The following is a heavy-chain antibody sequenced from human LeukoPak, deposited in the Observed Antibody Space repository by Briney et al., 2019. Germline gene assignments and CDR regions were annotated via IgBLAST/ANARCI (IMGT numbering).Heavy chain of an antibody. D-gene: IGHD6-13*01. Sequence: GGSLRLSCAASGFTFDSYAMTWVRQDPGEGLEWVSAISGSGGNTYYADSVKGRFTISRDNSKSTLYLQLNSLRAKDTAVYYCAKQSIASGSWDYWGQGTLLTVSS. CDR3: AKQSIASGSWDY. CDR1: GFTFDSYA. CDR2: ISGSGGNT. J-gene: IGHJ4*02. V-gene: IGHV3-23*01.